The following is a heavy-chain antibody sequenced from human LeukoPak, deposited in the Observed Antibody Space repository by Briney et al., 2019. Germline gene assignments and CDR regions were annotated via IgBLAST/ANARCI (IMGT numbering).Heavy chain of an antibody. D-gene: IGHD5-18*01. CDR2: INHSGST. Sequence: SETLSLTCAVYGGSFSGYYWSWIRQPPGKGLEWIGEINHSGSTNYNPSLKSRVTISVDTSKTQFSLKLSSVTAADTAVYYCARSFPGAYSYPPDYWGQGTLVTVSS. CDR3: ARSFPGAYSYPPDY. J-gene: IGHJ4*02. V-gene: IGHV4-34*01. CDR1: GGSFSGYY.